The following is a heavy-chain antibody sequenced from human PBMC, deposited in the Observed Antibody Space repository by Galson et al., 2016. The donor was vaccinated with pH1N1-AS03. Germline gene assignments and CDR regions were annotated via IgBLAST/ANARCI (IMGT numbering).Heavy chain of an antibody. D-gene: IGHD2-2*01. CDR1: GFSLSTSGVG. V-gene: IGHV2-5*01. CDR2: IYWNDDK. CDR3: AHRKYQLLLSVWFDP. Sequence: PALVKPTQTLTLTCTFSGFSLSTSGVGVGWIRQPPGKALEWLALIYWNDDKRYSPSLKRRLTTTKDTSKNQVVLTMTNMYPVDTATYYCAHRKYQLLLSVWFDPWGQGTLVTVSS. J-gene: IGHJ5*02.